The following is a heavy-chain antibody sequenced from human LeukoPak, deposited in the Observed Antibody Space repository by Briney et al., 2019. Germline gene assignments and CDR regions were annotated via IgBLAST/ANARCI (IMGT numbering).Heavy chain of an antibody. CDR2: TNPYTGDT. CDR1: GYTFTNYD. D-gene: IGHD3-16*01. Sequence: ASVKVSCKASGYTFTNYDINWVRLATGQGPEWMGWTNPYTGDTGYAQKFQGRVTITTDTSTSTAYMEVSCLRSDDTALYFCARFGGGAAKDDRLDYWGQGTLVTVSS. V-gene: IGHV1-8*03. CDR3: ARFGGGAAKDDRLDY. J-gene: IGHJ4*02.